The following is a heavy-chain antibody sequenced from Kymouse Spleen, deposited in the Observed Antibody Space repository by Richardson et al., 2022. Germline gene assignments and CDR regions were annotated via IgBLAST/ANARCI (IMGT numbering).Heavy chain of an antibody. Sequence: EVQLVESGGGLVKPGGSLRLSCAASGFTFSNAWMSWVRQAPGKGLEWVGRIKSKTDGGTTDYAAPVKGRFTISRDDSKNTLYLQMNSLKTEDTAVYYCTKYYDFWSGYYYYGMDVWGQGTTVTVSS. CDR2: IKSKTDGGTT. V-gene: IGHV3-15*01. D-gene: IGHD3-3*01. J-gene: IGHJ6*02. CDR1: GFTFSNAW. CDR3: TKYYDFWSGYYYYGMDV.